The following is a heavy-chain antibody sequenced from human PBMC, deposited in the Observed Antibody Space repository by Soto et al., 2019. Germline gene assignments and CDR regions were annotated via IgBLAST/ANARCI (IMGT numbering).Heavy chain of an antibody. CDR1: GFAFNNDG. V-gene: IGHV3-21*01. J-gene: IGHJ4*02. Sequence: PGGSLRLSCTVFGFAFNNDGINWVRQAPGKGLEWVSSISKSDYTYYSDSVKGRFTISRDNAKNSVSLQMNTLRVEDTAVYYCAREDSIIIPAVSDFWGQGTLVTVSS. CDR2: ISKSDYT. CDR3: AREDSIIIPAVSDF. D-gene: IGHD2-2*01.